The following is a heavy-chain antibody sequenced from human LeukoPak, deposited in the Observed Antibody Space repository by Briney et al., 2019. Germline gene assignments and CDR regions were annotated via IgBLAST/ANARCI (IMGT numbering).Heavy chain of an antibody. CDR1: GFTFSTFA. D-gene: IGHD1-26*01. Sequence: GGSLRLSCAASGFTFSTFAMSWVRQAPGKGLEWVSAISGSGGAPYYTDSVKGRFTISRDNSKNTLYLQMNSLRAEDTAVYYCAKGREAYSGSYTPFDYWGQGTLVTVSS. J-gene: IGHJ4*02. CDR3: AKGREAYSGSYTPFDY. CDR2: ISGSGGAP. V-gene: IGHV3-23*01.